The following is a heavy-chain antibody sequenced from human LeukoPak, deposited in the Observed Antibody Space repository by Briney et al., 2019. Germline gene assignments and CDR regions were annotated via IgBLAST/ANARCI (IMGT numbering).Heavy chain of an antibody. CDR2: FYYSGST. J-gene: IGHJ4*02. V-gene: IGHV4-30-4*07. D-gene: IGHD6-6*01. Sequence: SETLSLTCAVSGGSISRGGYSWSWIRQPPGKGLEWIGYFYYSGSTYYNPSLKSRVTISLDTSKNQLSLKLSSVTAADTAVYYCARGRYSSSSQGSAYFDYWGQGTLVTVSS. CDR1: GGSISRGGYS. CDR3: ARGRYSSSSQGSAYFDY.